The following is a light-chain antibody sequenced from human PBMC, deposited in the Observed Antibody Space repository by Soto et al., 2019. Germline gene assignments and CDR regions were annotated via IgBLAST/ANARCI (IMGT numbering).Light chain of an antibody. J-gene: IGKJ1*01. Sequence: ILLTQSPGTLSLSPGERATLSCRASQSFGSSSLAWYQQKVGQSPRLRIYGASNRATGIPDRLSGSGSGTEFTLTISSLQSEDFAVYYCQQYSIWRTFGQGTKVDIK. CDR3: QQYSIWRT. CDR1: QSFGSSS. CDR2: GAS. V-gene: IGKV3-20*01.